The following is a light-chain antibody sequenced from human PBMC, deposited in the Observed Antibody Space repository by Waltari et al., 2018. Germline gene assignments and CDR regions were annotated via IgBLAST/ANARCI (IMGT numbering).Light chain of an antibody. CDR1: NIGSIH. CDR3: QFWDNSNDHPYV. Sequence: YVVTQPPSVSVAPGQTARITCGADNIGSIHVHWFQQQPGRAPVMVVYDDDARPSGIPKRFSCSNSGDTATLTIISVEAGDEADYYCQFWDNSNDHPYVFGTGTKVTVL. CDR2: DDD. V-gene: IGLV3-21*02. J-gene: IGLJ1*01.